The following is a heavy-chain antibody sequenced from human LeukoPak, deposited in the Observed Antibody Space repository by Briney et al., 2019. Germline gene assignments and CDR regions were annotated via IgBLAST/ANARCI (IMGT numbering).Heavy chain of an antibody. V-gene: IGHV3-23*01. D-gene: IGHD1-26*01. CDR1: GFTFRSYA. Sequence: GGSLRLSCVVSGFTFRSYAMYWVRQAPGKGLEWVSEISGSPDNTYYADSVKGRFATSRDDSRNTLYLQMNSLRAEDTAVYYCARLVGLRPLDYWGQGTPVTVSS. CDR2: ISGSPDNT. CDR3: ARLVGLRPLDY. J-gene: IGHJ4*02.